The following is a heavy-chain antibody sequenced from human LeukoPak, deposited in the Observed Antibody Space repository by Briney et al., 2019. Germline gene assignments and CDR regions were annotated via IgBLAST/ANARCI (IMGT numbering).Heavy chain of an antibody. J-gene: IGHJ6*02. Sequence: ASVKVSCKASGYTFTGYYMHWVRQAPGQGLEWMGGLDPEDGETIYAQKFQGRVTMTEDTSTDTAYMELSSLRSEDTAVYYCATRHTITFGGVIALGYYGMDVWGQGTTVTVSS. CDR2: LDPEDGET. V-gene: IGHV1-24*01. CDR3: ATRHTITFGGVIALGYYGMDV. CDR1: GYTFTGYY. D-gene: IGHD3-16*02.